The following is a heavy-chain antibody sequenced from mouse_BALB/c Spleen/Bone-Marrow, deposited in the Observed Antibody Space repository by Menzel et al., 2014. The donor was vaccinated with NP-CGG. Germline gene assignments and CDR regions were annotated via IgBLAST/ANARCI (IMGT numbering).Heavy chain of an antibody. V-gene: IGHV4-1*02. J-gene: IGHJ3*01. Sequence: EVKVVDSGGGLVQPGGSLKLSCAASGFDFSRYWMSWVRQAPGKGLEWIGEINPDSSTINYMPSLKDKFIISRHNAKNTLFLQMSKVRSEDTALYYCARLGYYGGFAYWGQGTLVIVSA. CDR2: INPDSSTI. CDR3: ARLGYYGGFAY. D-gene: IGHD2-3*01. CDR1: GFDFSRYW.